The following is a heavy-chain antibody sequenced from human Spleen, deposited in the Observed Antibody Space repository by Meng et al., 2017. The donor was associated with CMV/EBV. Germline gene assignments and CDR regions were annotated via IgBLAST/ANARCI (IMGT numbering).Heavy chain of an antibody. CDR2: ISSSHSGI. D-gene: IGHD1-26*01. Sequence: GESLKISCAASGFTFSSYSMNWVRQAPGKGLEWVSSISSSHSGIDYADSVRGRFTMSRDNAKNSVYLQMDSLRGEDTAVYYCARDRLGIYGMDVWGQGTTVTVSS. CDR3: ARDRLGIYGMDV. V-gene: IGHV3-21*01. CDR1: GFTFSSYS. J-gene: IGHJ6*02.